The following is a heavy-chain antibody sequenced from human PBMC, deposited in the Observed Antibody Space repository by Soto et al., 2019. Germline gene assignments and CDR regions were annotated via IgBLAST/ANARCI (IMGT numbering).Heavy chain of an antibody. J-gene: IGHJ6*02. V-gene: IGHV1-69*06. CDR3: ARGALLDWHNYFALDV. CDR2: IIPHFGPA. CDR1: GDSFNNDG. Sequence: QVQLVQSGAEVKKPGSSVKVSCKASGDSFNNDGVNGVRQAPGQGLEWVGGIIPHFGPAKYPQKFQGRATITADTPTNTVFMELLSLTSDDTAIYYCARGALLDWHNYFALDVCGQGTSVTVSS. D-gene: IGHD3-9*01.